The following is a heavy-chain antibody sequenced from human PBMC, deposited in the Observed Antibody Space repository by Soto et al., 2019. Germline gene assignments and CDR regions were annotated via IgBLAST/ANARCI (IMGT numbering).Heavy chain of an antibody. J-gene: IGHJ4*02. Sequence: PVGSLRLSCPASGFIFSESTIYWVRQVPGKGLEAISAVSTSGRSTYYADSVKDRFTTSRDNSKNTLFLQMGSLRPEDTAIYYCVKQAHGLDGVAFDYWGQGTQVTVSS. CDR1: GFIFSEST. D-gene: IGHD2-15*01. CDR2: VSTSGRST. CDR3: VKQAHGLDGVAFDY. V-gene: IGHV3-64D*06.